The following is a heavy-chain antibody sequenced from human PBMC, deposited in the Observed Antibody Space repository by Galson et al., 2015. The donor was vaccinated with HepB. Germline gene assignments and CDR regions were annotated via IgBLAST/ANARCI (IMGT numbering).Heavy chain of an antibody. V-gene: IGHV3-30*18. CDR3: AKDFDGDYDSSGYYWGYFDY. Sequence: SLRLPCAASGFTFSSYGMHWVRQAPGKGLEWVAVISYDGSNKYYADSVKGRFTISRDNSKNTLYLQMNSLRAEDTAVYYCAKDFDGDYDSSGYYWGYFDYWGQGTLVTVSS. D-gene: IGHD3-22*01. J-gene: IGHJ4*02. CDR2: ISYDGSNK. CDR1: GFTFSSYG.